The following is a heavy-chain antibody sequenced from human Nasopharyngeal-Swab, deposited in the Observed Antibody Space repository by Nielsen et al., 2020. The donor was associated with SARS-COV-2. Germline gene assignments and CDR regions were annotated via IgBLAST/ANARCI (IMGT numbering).Heavy chain of an antibody. CDR1: GFTFSNAW. CDR3: SSRSKSDWYFDL. V-gene: IGHV3-15*01. J-gene: IGHJ2*01. CDR2: IKSKTDGGTT. Sequence: GGSLRLSCAASGFTFSNAWMSWVRQAPGKGLEWVGRIKSKTDGGTTDYAAPVKGRFTISRDGSKKTLYLQMNSLKTEDTAVYYCSSRSKSDWYFDLWGRGTLVTVSS.